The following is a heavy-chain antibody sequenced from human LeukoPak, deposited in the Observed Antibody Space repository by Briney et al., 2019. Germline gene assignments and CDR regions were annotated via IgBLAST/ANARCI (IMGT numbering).Heavy chain of an antibody. CDR2: IKEDGSSQ. D-gene: IGHD3-16*01. CDR3: ARGGGLDV. Sequence: GGSLRLSCVASGFTFSHSWMTWVRQAPGKGLEWVGHIKEDGSSQNYADSVKGRFTISRDNAKNSLYLQMSNLRAEDTAVYFCARGGGLDVWGQGATVTVSS. CDR1: GFTFSHSW. J-gene: IGHJ6*02. V-gene: IGHV3-7*03.